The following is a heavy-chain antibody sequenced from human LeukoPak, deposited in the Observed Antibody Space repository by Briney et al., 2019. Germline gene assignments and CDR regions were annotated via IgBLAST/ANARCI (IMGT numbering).Heavy chain of an antibody. J-gene: IGHJ6*03. CDR2: ISGSGGST. D-gene: IGHD4-11*01. CDR1: GFTFSGYG. CDR3: AKDPTNYSNYVANYYYYYMDV. V-gene: IGHV3-23*01. Sequence: GGTLRLSCAASGFTFSGYGMNWVRQAPGTGLEWVSAISGSGGSTYYADSVKGRFTISRDNSKNTLYLQMNSLRAEDTAVYYCAKDPTNYSNYVANYYYYYMDVWGKGTTVSVFS.